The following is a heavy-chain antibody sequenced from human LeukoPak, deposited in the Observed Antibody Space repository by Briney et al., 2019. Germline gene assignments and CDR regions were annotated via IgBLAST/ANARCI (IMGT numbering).Heavy chain of an antibody. D-gene: IGHD2-2*01. V-gene: IGHV3-48*04. Sequence: GSLRLSCAASGFTFSSYSMNWVRQAPGKGLEWVSYISSSSSTIYYADSVKGRFTISRDNAKNSLYLQMNSLRAEDTAVYYCARDGLGYCSSTSCYPDWFDPWGQGTLVTVSS. J-gene: IGHJ5*02. CDR2: ISSSSSTI. CDR1: GFTFSSYS. CDR3: ARDGLGYCSSTSCYPDWFDP.